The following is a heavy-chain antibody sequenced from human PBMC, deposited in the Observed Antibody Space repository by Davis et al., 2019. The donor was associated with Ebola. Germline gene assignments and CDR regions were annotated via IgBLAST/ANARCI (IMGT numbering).Heavy chain of an antibody. CDR3: ARGERRYYDYNGMDV. J-gene: IGHJ6*02. CDR1: GFTFSDYY. D-gene: IGHD1-1*01. Sequence: GESLKISCAASGFTFSDYYMSWIRQAPGKGLEWLSYISTYGTTIYYGYSVKGRFTISRDNAKNSLYLQMHSLRPEDTAVYYCARGERRYYDYNGMDVWGQGTTVTVSS. V-gene: IGHV3-11*01. CDR2: ISTYGTTI.